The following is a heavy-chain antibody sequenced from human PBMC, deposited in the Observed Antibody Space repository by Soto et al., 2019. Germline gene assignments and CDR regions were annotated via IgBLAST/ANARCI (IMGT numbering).Heavy chain of an antibody. CDR1: GGSISSGVYY. J-gene: IGHJ5*02. Sequence: QVQLQESGPGLVKPSQTLSLTCTVSGGSISSGVYYGSWIRQHPGKGRGWIGYIYYGGSTYYNPSLKSRVTISVDTSKNQFSLKLSSVTAADTAVYYCATGPVAASVTWFDPWGQGTLVTVSS. CDR2: IYYGGST. CDR3: ATGPVAASVTWFDP. D-gene: IGHD2-15*01. V-gene: IGHV4-31*03.